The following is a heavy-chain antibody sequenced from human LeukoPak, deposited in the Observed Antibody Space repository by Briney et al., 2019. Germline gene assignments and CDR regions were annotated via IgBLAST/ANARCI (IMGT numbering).Heavy chain of an antibody. Sequence: SVKVSCKASGGTFSSYAISWVRQAPGQGLEWMGGIIPIFGTANYVQKFQGRVTITTDESTSTAYMELSSLRSEDTAVYYCASLPDTAMVYKWFDPWGQGTLVTVSS. CDR3: ASLPDTAMVYKWFDP. D-gene: IGHD5-18*01. CDR1: GGTFSSYA. CDR2: IIPIFGTA. J-gene: IGHJ5*02. V-gene: IGHV1-69*05.